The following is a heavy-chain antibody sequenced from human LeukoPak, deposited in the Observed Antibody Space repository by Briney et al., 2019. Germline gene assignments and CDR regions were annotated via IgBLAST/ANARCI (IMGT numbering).Heavy chain of an antibody. Sequence: ASVKVSCKASGYTFTSYYMHWVRQAPGQGLEWMGRIDPNSGGTNFAQKFQGRVTVTRDTSISTAYMELSGLRSDDTAVYFCAREGGYGSGSYYRLDTFDVWGQGTMVIVSS. V-gene: IGHV1-2*06. CDR1: GYTFTSYY. CDR2: IDPNSGGT. J-gene: IGHJ3*01. D-gene: IGHD3-10*01. CDR3: AREGGYGSGSYYRLDTFDV.